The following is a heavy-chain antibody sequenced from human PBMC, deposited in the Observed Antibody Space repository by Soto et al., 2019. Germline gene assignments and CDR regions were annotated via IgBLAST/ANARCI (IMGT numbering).Heavy chain of an antibody. CDR3: TRTHGELRGPGSNEY. D-gene: IGHD3-10*01. J-gene: IGHJ4*02. V-gene: IGHV1-18*01. Sequence: QVQLVQSGTEMKKPGASVKVSCKASGYTFTAYGINWVRQAPGQGLEWMGWISNYNGNTNYAQRFQGRVTMTTDTSTTTAYMELRSLRSDDTAVYYCTRTHGELRGPGSNEYWGQGTLVTVSS. CDR2: ISNYNGNT. CDR1: GYTFTAYG.